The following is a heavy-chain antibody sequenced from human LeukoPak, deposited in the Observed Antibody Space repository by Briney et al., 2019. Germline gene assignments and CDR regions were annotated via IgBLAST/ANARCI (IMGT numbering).Heavy chain of an antibody. CDR2: IYYSRST. J-gene: IGHJ4*02. D-gene: IGHD3-10*01. CDR1: GGSISSSSYY. V-gene: IGHV4-39*01. CDR3: ARHADSGFGELAFDY. Sequence: SETLSLTCSVSGGSISSSSYYWGWIRQPPGKGLEWIGSIYYSRSTYYNPSLKSRVTISVDTSKDQFSLKLSSVTAADTAVYYCARHADSGFGELAFDYWGQGTLVTVSS.